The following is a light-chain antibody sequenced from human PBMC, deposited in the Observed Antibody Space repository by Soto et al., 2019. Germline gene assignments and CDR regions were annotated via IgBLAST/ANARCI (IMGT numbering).Light chain of an antibody. J-gene: IGKJ4*01. CDR2: AAY. CDR1: LPISNY. V-gene: IGKV1-27*01. CDR3: QKYNSAPLT. Sequence: IQMTQYPSSLSASVGHRVTITCRASLPISNYFAWYKQKPGKIPNLLIYAAYTLEAGVPSRFSSSGSGTECTLTISSLQPEDFAAYDCQKYNSAPLTVGGGTKVEIK.